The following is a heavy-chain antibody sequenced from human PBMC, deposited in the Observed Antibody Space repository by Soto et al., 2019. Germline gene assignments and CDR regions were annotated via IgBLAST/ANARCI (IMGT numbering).Heavy chain of an antibody. CDR3: ARDIGSSRPTAFDI. D-gene: IGHD6-13*01. V-gene: IGHV3-20*04. CDR1: GFTFDDYG. J-gene: IGHJ3*02. Sequence: GGSLRLACAASGFTFDDYGMSWVRQAPGKGLEWVSGINWNGGSTGYADSVKGRFTISRDNAKNSLYLQMNSLRAEDTALYYCARDIGSSRPTAFDIWGQGTMVTVSS. CDR2: INWNGGST.